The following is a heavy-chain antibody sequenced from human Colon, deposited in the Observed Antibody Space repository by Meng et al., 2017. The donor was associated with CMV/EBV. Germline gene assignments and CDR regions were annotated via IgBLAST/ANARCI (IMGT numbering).Heavy chain of an antibody. D-gene: IGHD3-10*01. CDR1: GIRLSSHG. V-gene: IGHV3-30*02. Sequence: GESLKISCATSGIRLSSHGLHWVRQAPGKGLEWVAYMRNDRNVIQYGNSVTGRFTISRDDSKNMLFLEMSSLKIEDTAVYYCLRITMVRGDAYWGQGTLVTVSS. CDR2: MRNDRNVI. CDR3: LRITMVRGDAY. J-gene: IGHJ4*02.